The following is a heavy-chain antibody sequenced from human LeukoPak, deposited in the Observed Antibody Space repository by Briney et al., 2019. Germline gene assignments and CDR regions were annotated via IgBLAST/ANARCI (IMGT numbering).Heavy chain of an antibody. J-gene: IGHJ3*02. CDR1: GFTFSAYA. D-gene: IGHD4-23*01. V-gene: IGHV3-69-1*01. Sequence: GGSLRLSCEASGFTFSAYAMTWVRQAPGKGLEWVSSIGSDNKPHYSESVKGRFTISRDNVRNSLYLQMNSLRAEDTAVYYCAGDYEGNLAFDIWGQGTMVTVSS. CDR3: AGDYEGNLAFDI. CDR2: IGSDNKP.